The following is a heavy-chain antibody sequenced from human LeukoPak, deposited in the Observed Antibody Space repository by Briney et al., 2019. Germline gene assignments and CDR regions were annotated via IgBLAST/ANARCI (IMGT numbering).Heavy chain of an antibody. CDR1: GGSISSSNW. D-gene: IGHD6-13*01. CDR3: ASIDSSSHKNVSPDY. CDR2: IYHSGST. J-gene: IGHJ4*02. Sequence: SETLSLTCAVSGGSISSSNWWSWVRQPPGKGLEWIGEIYHSGSTNYNPSLKSRVTISVDKSKNQFSLKLSSVTAVDTAVYYCASIDSSSHKNVSPDYWGQGTLVTVSS. V-gene: IGHV4-4*02.